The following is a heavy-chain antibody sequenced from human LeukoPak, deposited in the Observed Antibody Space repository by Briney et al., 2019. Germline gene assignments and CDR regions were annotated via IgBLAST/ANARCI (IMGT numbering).Heavy chain of an antibody. V-gene: IGHV4-59*08. J-gene: IGHJ3*02. CDR1: GDSISARH. D-gene: IGHD3-10*01. CDR3: ARLLRRGGRTGDAFDI. Sequence: SETLSLTCSVSGDSISARHWTWIRQAPGTGLQWIGYFYDSGDFNYNPSLRSRVAILTDIYTNQLSLTLSSVTAADTAMYYCARLLRRGGRTGDAFDIWGQGTMVTVSS. CDR2: FYDSGDF.